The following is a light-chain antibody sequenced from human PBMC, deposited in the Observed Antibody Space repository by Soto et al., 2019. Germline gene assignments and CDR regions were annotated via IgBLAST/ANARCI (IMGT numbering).Light chain of an antibody. Sequence: DIVMTQSPATLSVSPGERATLSCRASQSVSSKLAWYQQKPGQAPRLLVYGASTRDTAIPARFSGSGSGTDFTLTINSLQPEDFATYYCQQGYTSSITFGQGTRLEI. V-gene: IGKV3-15*01. CDR3: QQGYTSSIT. CDR2: GAS. CDR1: QSVSSK. J-gene: IGKJ5*01.